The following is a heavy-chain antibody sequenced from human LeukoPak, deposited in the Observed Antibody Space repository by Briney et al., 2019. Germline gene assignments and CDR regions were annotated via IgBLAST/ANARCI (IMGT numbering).Heavy chain of an antibody. CDR2: IYYSGST. Sequence: SETLSLTCTVSGGSISSGGYYWSWIRQHPGKGLEWIGYIYYSGSTYYNPSLKSRVTISADTSKNQFSLKLSSVTAADTAVYYCASHYYGSGSYYNSPVYWGQGTLVTVSS. J-gene: IGHJ4*02. CDR1: GGSISSGGYY. V-gene: IGHV4-31*03. D-gene: IGHD3-10*01. CDR3: ASHYYGSGSYYNSPVY.